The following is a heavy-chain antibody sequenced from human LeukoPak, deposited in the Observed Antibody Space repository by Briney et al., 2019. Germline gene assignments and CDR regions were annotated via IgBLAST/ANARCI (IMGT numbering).Heavy chain of an antibody. V-gene: IGHV3-48*03. CDR1: GFTFSSYE. J-gene: IGHJ4*02. Sequence: GGSLRLSCAASGFTFSSYEMNWVRQAPGKGLEWVSYISSSGSTIYYADSVKDRFTISRDNAKNSLYLQMNSLRAEDTAVYYCARVRGSGGSWRDFDYWGQGTLVTVSS. CDR2: ISSSGSTI. CDR3: ARVRGSGGSWRDFDY. D-gene: IGHD2-15*01.